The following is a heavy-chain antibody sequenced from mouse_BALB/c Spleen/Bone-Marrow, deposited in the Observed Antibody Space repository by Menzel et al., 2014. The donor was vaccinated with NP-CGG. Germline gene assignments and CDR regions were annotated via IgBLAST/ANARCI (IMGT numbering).Heavy chain of an antibody. CDR1: GYTFTNYW. Sequence: VQLQQSRAELVKPGASVKLSCKASGYTFTNYWMHWVKQRPGQGLEWIGEINPSNGRTNYNEKFKSKATLTVDKSSSTAYMQLSSLTSEDSAVYYCARGFDYWGQGTTLTVSS. CDR2: INPSNGRT. J-gene: IGHJ2*01. V-gene: IGHV1S81*02. CDR3: ARGFDY.